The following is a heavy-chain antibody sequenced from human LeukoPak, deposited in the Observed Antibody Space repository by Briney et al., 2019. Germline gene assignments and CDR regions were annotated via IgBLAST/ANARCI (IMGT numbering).Heavy chain of an antibody. Sequence: SGGSLRLSCAASGFTFSSYSVSWVRQAPGKGLEWVSAISGSGDTTYYADSVKGRFTISRDNSENTLYLQMNSLRAEDTAVYYCARGPVDYGDYVFDYWGQGTLVTVSS. J-gene: IGHJ4*02. CDR3: ARGPVDYGDYVFDY. CDR1: GFTFSSYS. V-gene: IGHV3-23*01. D-gene: IGHD4-17*01. CDR2: ISGSGDTT.